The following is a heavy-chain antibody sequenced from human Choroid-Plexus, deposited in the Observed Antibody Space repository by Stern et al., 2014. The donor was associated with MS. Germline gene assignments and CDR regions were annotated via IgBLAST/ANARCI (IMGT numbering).Heavy chain of an antibody. CDR1: GFTFGSCA. V-gene: IGHV3-30*18. CDR2: VSYDGSNK. CDR3: AKDRHYLTYFFDH. Sequence: VQLVESGGGVVQPGRPLRLSCVASGFTFGSCAMHWVRQAPGKGLEWVAGVSYDGSNKYYADSVKGRFTNSRDNSQNTHYMQMSSLRPEDTSVYYCAKDRHYLTYFFDHWGQGSLVTVSS. J-gene: IGHJ5*02. D-gene: IGHD3-10*01.